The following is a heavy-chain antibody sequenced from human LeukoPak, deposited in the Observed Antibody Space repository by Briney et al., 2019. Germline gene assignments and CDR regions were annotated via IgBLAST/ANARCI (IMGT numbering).Heavy chain of an antibody. CDR2: IKQDGSEK. V-gene: IGHV3-7*01. CDR3: AVQIAGTFTY. CDR1: GFTFSNYW. J-gene: IGHJ4*02. Sequence: GGSLRLSCAASGFTFSNYWMSWVRQAPGKGLEWVANIKQDGSEKYYVDSVKGRFTISRDNAKNSLFLQMNSLRADDTAVYYCAVQIAGTFTYWGQGTLVTVPS. D-gene: IGHD6-13*01.